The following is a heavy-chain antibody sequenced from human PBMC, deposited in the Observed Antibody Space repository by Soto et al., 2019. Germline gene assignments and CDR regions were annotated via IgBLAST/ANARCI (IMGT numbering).Heavy chain of an antibody. CDR3: APVWCRGDCYLKSNHWFDP. CDR1: GYTFTSYG. D-gene: IGHD2-21*02. J-gene: IGHJ5*02. CDR2: ISAYNGNT. Sequence: APVKVSCKASGYTFTSYGISWVRQAPGKGLEGMGWISAYNGNTNYAQKLQGRVTMTTDTSTSTAYMELRSLRSDDTPVYSCAPVWCRGDCYLKSNHWFDPWGQGTLVTVSS. V-gene: IGHV1-18*01.